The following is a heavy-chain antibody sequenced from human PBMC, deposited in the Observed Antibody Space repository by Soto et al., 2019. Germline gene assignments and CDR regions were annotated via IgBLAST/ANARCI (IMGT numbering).Heavy chain of an antibody. J-gene: IGHJ6*02. V-gene: IGHV1-69*13. CDR1: GGTFSSYA. CDR2: IIPILGTA. CDR3: ARAKWLAAAAGTSHYYGMDV. D-gene: IGHD6-13*01. Sequence: ASVKVSCKASGGTFSSYAISWVRQAPGQGLEWMGGIIPILGTANYAQKFQGRVTITADESTSTAYMELSSLRSEDTAVYYCARAKWLAAAAGTSHYYGMDVWGQGTTVTVSS.